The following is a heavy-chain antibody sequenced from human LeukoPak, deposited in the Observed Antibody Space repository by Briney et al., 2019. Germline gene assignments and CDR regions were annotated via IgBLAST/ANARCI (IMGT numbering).Heavy chain of an antibody. CDR1: GGSISSGDYY. D-gene: IGHD2-2*01. Sequence: SQTLSLTYTVSGGSISSGDYYWSWIRQPPGKGLEWIGYIYYSGSTYYNPSLKSRVTISVDTSKNQFSLKLSSVTAADTAVYYCARETVPAATTNWFDPWGQGTLVTVSS. V-gene: IGHV4-30-4*08. J-gene: IGHJ5*02. CDR3: ARETVPAATTNWFDP. CDR2: IYYSGST.